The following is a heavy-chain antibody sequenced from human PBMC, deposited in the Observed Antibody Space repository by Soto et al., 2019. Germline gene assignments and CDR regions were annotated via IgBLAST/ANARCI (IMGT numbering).Heavy chain of an antibody. CDR3: ATATFQVPFDP. CDR1: GGSISSGDYY. J-gene: IGHJ5*02. Sequence: QVQLQESGPGLVKPSPTLSLTCTVSGGSISSGDYYWSWIRQPPGKGLEWIGYIYYSGSTYYNPSLKSRVTISVDPSKNQFSLKLSSVTSADTAVYYCATATFQVPFDPWGQGTLVTVSS. V-gene: IGHV4-30-4*01. CDR2: IYYSGST.